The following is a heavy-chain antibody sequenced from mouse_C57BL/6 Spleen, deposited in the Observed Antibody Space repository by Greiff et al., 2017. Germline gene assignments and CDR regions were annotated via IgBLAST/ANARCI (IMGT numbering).Heavy chain of an antibody. V-gene: IGHV1-50*01. CDR3: ARKVATDYAMDY. Sequence: QVQLQQPGAELVKPGASVKLSCKASGYTFTSYWMQWVKQRPGQGLEWIGEIDPSDSYTNYNQKLKGKATLTVDTSSSTAYMQLSSLTSEDSAVYYCARKVATDYAMDYWGQGTSVTVSS. CDR2: IDPSDSYT. D-gene: IGHD1-1*01. J-gene: IGHJ4*01. CDR1: GYTFTSYW.